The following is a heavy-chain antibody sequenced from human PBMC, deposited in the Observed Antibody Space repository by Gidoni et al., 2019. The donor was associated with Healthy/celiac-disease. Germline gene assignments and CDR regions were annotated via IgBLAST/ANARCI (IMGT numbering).Heavy chain of an antibody. CDR1: GGSIRSSSYY. J-gene: IGHJ6*02. V-gene: IGHV4-39*01. D-gene: IGHD3-3*01. CDR3: ARLSYDFLSPHYYGMDV. Sequence: QLQLQESGPGLVKPSETLSLTCTVPGGSIRSSSYYWGWIRQPPGKGLEWIGSIYYSGSTYYNPSLKSRVTISVDTSKNQFSLKLSSVTAADTAVYYCARLSYDFLSPHYYGMDVWGQGTTVTVSS. CDR2: IYYSGST.